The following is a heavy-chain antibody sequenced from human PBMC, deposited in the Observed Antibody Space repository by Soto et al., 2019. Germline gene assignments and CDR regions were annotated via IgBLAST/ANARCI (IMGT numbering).Heavy chain of an antibody. D-gene: IGHD1-7*01. Sequence: ASVKVSCKASGYTFTSYDINWVPQATGQGLEWMGWMNTNSGNTGYAQKFQGRVTMTRNTSISTAYMELSSLRSEDTAVYYCARDGVSSTEYTWNYGTYFDYWGQGALVTVSS. CDR3: ARDGVSSTEYTWNYGTYFDY. V-gene: IGHV1-8*01. J-gene: IGHJ4*02. CDR2: MNTNSGNT. CDR1: GYTFTSYD.